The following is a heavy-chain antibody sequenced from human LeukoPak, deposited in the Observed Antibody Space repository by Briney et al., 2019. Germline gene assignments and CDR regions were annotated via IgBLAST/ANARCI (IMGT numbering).Heavy chain of an antibody. V-gene: IGHV4-59*08. CDR1: GGSISSYY. D-gene: IGHD3-10*01. Sequence: PSETLSLTCTVSGGSISSYYWSWIRQPPGKGLEWIAYIYYTGSTNYNPSLKSRVTISADTSKKQFSLKLSSVTAADTAVYYCASRTYYGTGPDYWGQGTLVTVSS. CDR3: ASRTYYGTGPDY. CDR2: IYYTGST. J-gene: IGHJ4*02.